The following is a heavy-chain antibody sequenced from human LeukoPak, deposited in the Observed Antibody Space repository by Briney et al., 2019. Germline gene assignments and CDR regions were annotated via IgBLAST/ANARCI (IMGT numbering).Heavy chain of an antibody. CDR2: VYSSGNT. CDR1: GGSMNGYY. CDR3: ARTLVPGVRGAFDI. V-gene: IGHV4-4*07. J-gene: IGHJ3*02. D-gene: IGHD2-2*01. Sequence: PSETLSLTCTVSGGSMNGYYWSWIRQTAGKGLEWIGRVYSSGNTNYAPSLQSRVTMSIGTSNNHFSLRLNFVTAADTAIYYCARTLVPGVRGAFDIWGRGTMVTVSS.